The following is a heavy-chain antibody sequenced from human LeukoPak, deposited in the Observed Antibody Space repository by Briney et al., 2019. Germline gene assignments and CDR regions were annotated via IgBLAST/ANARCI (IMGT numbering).Heavy chain of an antibody. V-gene: IGHV3-64*01. CDR1: GFTFSSYA. J-gene: IGHJ3*02. Sequence: PGGSLRLSCAASGFTFSSYAMHWVRQAPGKGLEYVSAISSNGGSTYYANSVKGRFTISRDNSKNTLYLQMGSLRAEDMAVYYCAREGYSYGYEGAFDIWGQGTMVTVSS. D-gene: IGHD5-18*01. CDR2: ISSNGGST. CDR3: AREGYSYGYEGAFDI.